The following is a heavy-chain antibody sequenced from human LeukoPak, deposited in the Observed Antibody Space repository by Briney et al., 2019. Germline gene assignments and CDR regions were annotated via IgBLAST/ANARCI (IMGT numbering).Heavy chain of an antibody. V-gene: IGHV3-23*01. Sequence: GGSLRLSCAASKFTLSNYAMTWVRQGPGKGLEWVSIISGSGGTTYYGDSVKGRFTISRDNSKNTLYLQMNSLRAEDTAVYYCAKVPGGVSSGIDYWGQGILVTVSS. J-gene: IGHJ4*02. D-gene: IGHD3-22*01. CDR3: AKVPGGVSSGIDY. CDR1: KFTLSNYA. CDR2: ISGSGGTT.